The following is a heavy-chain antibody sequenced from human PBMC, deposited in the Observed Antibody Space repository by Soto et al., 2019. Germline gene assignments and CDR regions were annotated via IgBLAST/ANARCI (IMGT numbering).Heavy chain of an antibody. J-gene: IGHJ6*02. CDR3: VRATLSWGHYYFRGLDV. D-gene: IGHD3-22*01. CDR1: GFMFGTYW. V-gene: IGHV3-7*01. CDR2: IKHDGNEK. Sequence: GGSLRLSCAATGFMFGTYWMSWVRQAPGKGLEWVANIKHDGNEKYYADSVKGRFTVSRDNVKNFLHLQMSSLRGDDTGVYFCVRATLSWGHYYFRGLDVWGQGTTVTVSS.